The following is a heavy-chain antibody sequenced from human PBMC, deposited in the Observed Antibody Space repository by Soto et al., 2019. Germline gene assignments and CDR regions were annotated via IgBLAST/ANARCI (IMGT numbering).Heavy chain of an antibody. CDR2: INPSGGST. Sequence: QVQLVQSGAEVKKPGASVKVSCKASGYIFTNHYIHWVRQAPGQGLEWMGIINPSGGSTNYLQKFQGRSTMTRDTSTSTVYMELSSLRSEDTAVYFCARADYYDSSGFYYACWGQGTLVTVSS. J-gene: IGHJ4*02. CDR1: GYIFTNHY. CDR3: ARADYYDSSGFYYAC. V-gene: IGHV1-46*01. D-gene: IGHD3-22*01.